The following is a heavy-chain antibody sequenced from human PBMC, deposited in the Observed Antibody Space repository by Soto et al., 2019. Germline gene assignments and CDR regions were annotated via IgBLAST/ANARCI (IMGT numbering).Heavy chain of an antibody. CDR2: IIPIFGTA. CDR1: GDTFSSYA. D-gene: IGHD3-22*01. Sequence: SVKVSCKASGDTFSSYAISWVRQAPGQGLEWMGGIIPIFGTANYAQKFKGRVTVTADKSTSTAYMELISLRSENTAMYYCARGWYYYDSSGYAFDYWGQGTQVTVSS. V-gene: IGHV1-69*06. CDR3: ARGWYYYDSSGYAFDY. J-gene: IGHJ4*02.